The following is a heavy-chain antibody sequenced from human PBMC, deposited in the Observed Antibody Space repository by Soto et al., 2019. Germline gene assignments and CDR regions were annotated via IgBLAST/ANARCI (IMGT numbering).Heavy chain of an antibody. D-gene: IGHD6-19*01. Sequence: QVQLVESGGGVVKPGGSLRLSCAAAGFRFSDHYMTWIRQAPGKGLEWVSYISSGSSTIYYAHSVKGPFTISRDNAKNSLKLQMTSLRADDTAVYYCATSSGALAASFPYYFDYWGHGTLVTVSS. CDR3: ATSSGALAASFPYYFDY. CDR1: GFRFSDHY. CDR2: ISSGSSTI. V-gene: IGHV3-11*01. J-gene: IGHJ4*01.